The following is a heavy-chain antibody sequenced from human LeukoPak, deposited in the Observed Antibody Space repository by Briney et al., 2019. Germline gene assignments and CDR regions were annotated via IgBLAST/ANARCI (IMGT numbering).Heavy chain of an antibody. CDR3: ARDHFYGDYVYDY. D-gene: IGHD4-17*01. CDR1: GFTVSSNY. J-gene: IGHJ4*02. Sequence: GGSLRLSCAASGFTVSSNYMSWVRQAPGKGLEWVSVIYSGGSTSYEDSVKGRFTISRDNSKNTLYLQMNSLRAEDTAVYYCARDHFYGDYVYDYWGQGTLVTVSS. CDR2: IYSGGST. V-gene: IGHV3-53*01.